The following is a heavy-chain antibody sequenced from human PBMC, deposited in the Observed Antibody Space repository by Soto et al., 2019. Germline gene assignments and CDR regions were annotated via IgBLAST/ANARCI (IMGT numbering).Heavy chain of an antibody. D-gene: IGHD5-12*01. Sequence: PGGSLRLSCVVSGFTFSRYAMHWVRQVPGKGLEWVALISKDGSNEYSEDSVRGRFSISRDNSKNTLYLQMNGLRAGDTALYYCARGYSGSKYYFDYWSQGTLVTVSS. CDR1: GFTFSRYA. CDR3: ARGYSGSKYYFDY. J-gene: IGHJ4*02. V-gene: IGHV3-30-3*01. CDR2: ISKDGSNE.